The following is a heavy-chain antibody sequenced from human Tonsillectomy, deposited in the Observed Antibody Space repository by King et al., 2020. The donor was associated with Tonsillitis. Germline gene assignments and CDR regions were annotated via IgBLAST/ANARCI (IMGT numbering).Heavy chain of an antibody. CDR3: ARDMDYCDFGLDY. D-gene: IGHD4-17*01. CDR2: RPYGGSTS. V-gene: IGHV3-30-3*01. J-gene: IGHJ4*02. Sequence: VQLVESGGGVVQPGRSLRLSCTASEFTFTNYALHWFRQAPGKGLEWVAVRPYGGSTSYYADSLKGRFTISRDTSKNTLYLHLNSLRPEDTAVYYCARDMDYCDFGLDYWGQGTRVTVSS. CDR1: EFTFTNYA.